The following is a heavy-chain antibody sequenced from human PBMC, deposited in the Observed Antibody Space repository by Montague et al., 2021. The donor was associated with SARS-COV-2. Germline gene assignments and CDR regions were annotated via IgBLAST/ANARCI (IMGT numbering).Heavy chain of an antibody. V-gene: IGHV3-21*01. CDR2: ISSSSSYI. D-gene: IGHD4-17*01. CDR1: GFTFSSYS. CDR3: ARGPITVTTFYYYYGMDV. Sequence: SLRLSCAASGFTFSSYSMNWVRQAPGKGLEWVSSISSSSSYIYYADSVKGRFTISRDNAKNSLYLQMNSLRAEDTAVYYCARGPITVTTFYYYYGMDVWGQGTTVTVSS. J-gene: IGHJ6*02.